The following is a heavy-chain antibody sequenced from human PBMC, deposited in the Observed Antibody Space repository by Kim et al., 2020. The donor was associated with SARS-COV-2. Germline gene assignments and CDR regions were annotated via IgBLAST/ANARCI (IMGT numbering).Heavy chain of an antibody. CDR1: GFTVSSNY. J-gene: IGHJ6*02. Sequence: GGSLRLSCAASGFTVSSNYMSWVRQAPGKGLEWVSVIYSGGSTYYADSVKGRFTISSDNSKNTLYLQMNSLRAEDTAVYYCARELGDYGMDVWGQGTTGTFSS. CDR2: IYSGGST. CDR3: ARELGDYGMDV. V-gene: IGHV3-53*01. D-gene: IGHD3-16*01.